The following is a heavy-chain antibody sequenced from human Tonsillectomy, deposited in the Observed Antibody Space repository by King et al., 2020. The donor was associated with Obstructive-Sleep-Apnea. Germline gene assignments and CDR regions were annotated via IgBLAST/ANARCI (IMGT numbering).Heavy chain of an antibody. CDR2: IWSDGSKK. J-gene: IGHJ4*02. CDR3: AREGRDGYNQLGGDYFDY. CDR1: GFTFSNYA. D-gene: IGHD5-24*01. V-gene: IGHV3-33*01. Sequence: VQLVESGGGVVQPGRSLRLSCAASGFTFSNYAMHWVRQAPGKGLEWVAIIWSDGSKKFYEESVKGRFTMSRDNSKNTLYLQMNSLRAEDTAVYYCAREGRDGYNQLGGDYFDYWGQGTLVTVSS.